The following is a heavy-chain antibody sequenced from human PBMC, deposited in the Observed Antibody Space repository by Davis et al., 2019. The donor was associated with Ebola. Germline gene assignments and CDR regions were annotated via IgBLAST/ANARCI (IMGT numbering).Heavy chain of an antibody. CDR3: ARGPDTSAPPDAFDI. V-gene: IGHV3-48*02. Sequence: GGSLRLSCTASGFSFNSYSMNCVRQAPGKGLAWVSYISSSTSTIHYEDSVRGRFTISRDNAKSSLYLQMNSLRDEETAVYYCARGPDTSAPPDAFDIWGHGTMVTVSS. D-gene: IGHD3-22*01. J-gene: IGHJ3*02. CDR2: ISSSTSTI. CDR1: GFSFNSYS.